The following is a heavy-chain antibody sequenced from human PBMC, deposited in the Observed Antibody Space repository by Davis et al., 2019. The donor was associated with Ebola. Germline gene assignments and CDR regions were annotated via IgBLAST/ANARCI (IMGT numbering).Heavy chain of an antibody. Sequence: GESLKISCAASGFTFSTFWMHWVRQAPGKGLEWVSRINYDGSSTSYADSVKGRFTISRDNAKNTVSLHMNSLRGEDTAVYYCAASTGEIGAFDIWGQGTMVTVSS. J-gene: IGHJ3*02. CDR2: INYDGSST. D-gene: IGHD3-16*01. CDR3: AASTGEIGAFDI. CDR1: GFTFSTFW. V-gene: IGHV3-74*01.